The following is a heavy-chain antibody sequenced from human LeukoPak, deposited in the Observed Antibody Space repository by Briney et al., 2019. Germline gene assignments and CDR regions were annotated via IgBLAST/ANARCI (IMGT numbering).Heavy chain of an antibody. D-gene: IGHD3-10*01. V-gene: IGHV3-21*01. J-gene: IGHJ4*02. Sequence: GGSLRLSCAASGFTFSSYSMNWVRQAPGKGLEWVSSISSSSSYIYYADSVMGRFTISRDNAKNSLYLQMNSLRAEDTAVYYCARDYYGSGSLFDYWGQGTLVTVSS. CDR1: GFTFSSYS. CDR3: ARDYYGSGSLFDY. CDR2: ISSSSSYI.